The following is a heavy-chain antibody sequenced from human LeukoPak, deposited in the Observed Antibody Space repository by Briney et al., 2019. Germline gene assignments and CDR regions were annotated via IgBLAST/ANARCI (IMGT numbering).Heavy chain of an antibody. CDR2: THDNGDS. CDR3: ARSYSSSWPNWFDP. CDR1: GGSISSYY. J-gene: IGHJ5*02. D-gene: IGHD6-13*01. Sequence: SETLSLTCTISGGSISSYYWTWIRQPPGKGLEWIAYTHDNGDSNYNPSLKSRVTISVDTSKNQFSLKLSSVTAADTAVYYCARSYSSSWPNWFDPWGQGTLVTVSS. V-gene: IGHV4-59*01.